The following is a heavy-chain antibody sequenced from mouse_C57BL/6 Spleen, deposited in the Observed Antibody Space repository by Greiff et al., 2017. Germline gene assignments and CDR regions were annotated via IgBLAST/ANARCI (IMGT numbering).Heavy chain of an antibody. CDR3: TRVEMGLQDY. CDR2: IDPETGGT. D-gene: IGHD2-4*01. CDR1: GYTFTDYE. J-gene: IGHJ4*01. Sequence: VQLKESGAELVRPGASVTLSCKASGYTFTDYEMHWVKQTPVHGLEWIGAIDPETGGTAYNQKFKGKAILTADKSSSTAYMELRSLTSEDSAVYYCTRVEMGLQDYWGQGTSVTVSS. V-gene: IGHV1-15*01.